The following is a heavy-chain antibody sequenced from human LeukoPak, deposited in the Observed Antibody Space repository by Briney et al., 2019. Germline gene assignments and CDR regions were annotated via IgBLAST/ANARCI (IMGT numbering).Heavy chain of an antibody. Sequence: ASVKVSCKASGYTFTVYYMHCVRHAPGQGIEWMGWIKSDIGGTNYAQKFQGTVTMTRDTSISTAYMELSRLKSDDTAIYYCATVFVGYYDSSAKSAFDIWGQGTKVTVSS. CDR3: ATVFVGYYDSSAKSAFDI. V-gene: IGHV1-2*02. CDR2: IKSDIGGT. D-gene: IGHD3-22*01. J-gene: IGHJ3*02. CDR1: GYTFTVYY.